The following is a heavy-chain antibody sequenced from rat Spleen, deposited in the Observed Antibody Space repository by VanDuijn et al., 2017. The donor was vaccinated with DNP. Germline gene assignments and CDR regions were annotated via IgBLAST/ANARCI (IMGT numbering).Heavy chain of an antibody. Sequence: EVQLVESGGGLVPPGRSLKLSCAASGFTFSNYGMAWVRQAPTKGLEWVASISTGGGDTYYRDSVKGRFTISRDNAKRTLYLQMNSLRSEDMATYYCVRWNSGHFDYWGQGVMVTVSS. D-gene: IGHD4-3*01. J-gene: IGHJ2*01. CDR1: GFTFSNYG. CDR3: VRWNSGHFDY. V-gene: IGHV5S13*01. CDR2: ISTGGGDT.